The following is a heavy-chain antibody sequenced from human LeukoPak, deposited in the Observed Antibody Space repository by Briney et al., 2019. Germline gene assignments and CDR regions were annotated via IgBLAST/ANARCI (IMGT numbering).Heavy chain of an antibody. CDR1: GFTFSRFW. CDR2: IKQDGSDK. CDR3: VRVDGTGWNS. D-gene: IGHD6-19*01. V-gene: IGHV3-7*01. Sequence: GGSLRLSCAASGFTFSRFWIGWVRQAPGKGLEWVANIKQDGSDKYYVDSVKGRFTISRDNAKSSLFLQMSSLGAEDTAVYYCVRVDGTGWNSWGQGTLVTVSS. J-gene: IGHJ4*02.